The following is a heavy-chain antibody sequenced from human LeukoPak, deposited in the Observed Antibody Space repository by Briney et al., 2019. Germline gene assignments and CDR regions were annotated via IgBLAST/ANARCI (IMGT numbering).Heavy chain of an antibody. CDR3: ARLDYDFWSGNHDY. CDR2: IYYSGST. Sequence: PSETLSLTCTVSGGSISSTNYYWGWIRQPPGKGLGWIGSIYYSGSTFYNPSLQSRVTISVDTSKNQFSLRLSSVSAADTAVYYCARLDYDFWSGNHDYWGQGTLVTVSS. J-gene: IGHJ4*02. V-gene: IGHV4-39*01. D-gene: IGHD3-3*01. CDR1: GGSISSTNYY.